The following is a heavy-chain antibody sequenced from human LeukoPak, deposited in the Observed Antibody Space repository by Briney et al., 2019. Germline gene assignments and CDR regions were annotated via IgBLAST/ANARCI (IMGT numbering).Heavy chain of an antibody. D-gene: IGHD6-19*01. Sequence: SETLCLTCTVSGVSISTYYWSWIRQPPGKGLEWIGSIYNSGSPNYNPSLKSRITISVHTSKKHFSLKLSSVTAADTAVYYCARSIPVAGIVSDYYYYAMDVWGQGTTVTVSS. CDR2: IYNSGSP. CDR1: GVSISTYY. V-gene: IGHV4-59*08. J-gene: IGHJ6*02. CDR3: ARSIPVAGIVSDYYYYAMDV.